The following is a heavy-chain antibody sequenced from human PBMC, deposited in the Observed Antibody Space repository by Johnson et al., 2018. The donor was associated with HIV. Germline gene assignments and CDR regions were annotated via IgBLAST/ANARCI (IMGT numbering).Heavy chain of an antibody. CDR3: ARDRGGSSWEGVFDI. CDR1: GFTFDDYA. J-gene: IGHJ3*02. Sequence: VQLVESGGGLVKPGGSLRLSCAASGFTFDDYAMHWVRQVPGKGLEWVSGISWNSASIGYADSVKGRFTISRDNAKNSLYLQMNSLRAEDTALYYCARDRGGSSWEGVFDIWSQGTRVIVSS. D-gene: IGHD6-13*01. CDR2: ISWNSASI. V-gene: IGHV3-9*01.